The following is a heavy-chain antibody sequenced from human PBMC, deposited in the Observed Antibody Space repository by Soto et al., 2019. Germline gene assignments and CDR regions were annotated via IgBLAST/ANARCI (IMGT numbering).Heavy chain of an antibody. CDR3: ARDLLLFSQWEYCSSTSCYMSGWFDP. Sequence: LRLSCAASGFTFSSYSMNWVRQAPGKGLEWVSSISSSSSYIYYADSVKGRFTISRDNAKNSLYLQMNSLRAEDTAVYYCARDLLLFSQWEYCSSTSCYMSGWFDPWGQGTLVTVSS. J-gene: IGHJ5*02. V-gene: IGHV3-21*01. D-gene: IGHD2-2*02. CDR2: ISSSSSYI. CDR1: GFTFSSYS.